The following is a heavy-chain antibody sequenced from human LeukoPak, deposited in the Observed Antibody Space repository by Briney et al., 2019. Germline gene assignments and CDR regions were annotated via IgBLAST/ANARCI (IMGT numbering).Heavy chain of an antibody. CDR2: IYHTGNS. Sequence: SETLSLTCTVSGGSVSSDYWSWIRQPPGKGLEWIGYIYHTGNSDYNPSLKSRATISLDTSKNQFPLKLTSVTAADTAVYFCARHPFSSPFDYWGQGTLVTVSS. CDR1: GGSVSSDY. V-gene: IGHV4-59*08. CDR3: ARHPFSSPFDY. J-gene: IGHJ4*02.